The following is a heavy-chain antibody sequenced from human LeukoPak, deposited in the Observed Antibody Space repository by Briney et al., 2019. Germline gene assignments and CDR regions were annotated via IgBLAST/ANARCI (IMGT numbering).Heavy chain of an antibody. CDR2: IDPSGGST. V-gene: IGHV1-46*01. CDR1: GYTFTTYD. CDR3: ARLSQQTFDI. Sequence: GASLKVSCKASGYTFTTYDMHWVRQAPGQGLEWMGIIDPSGGSTSYAQKFQGRVTMTRDTSTSTVYMELSSLRSDDTAVSYCARLSQQTFDIWGQGTLVTVSS. J-gene: IGHJ3*02.